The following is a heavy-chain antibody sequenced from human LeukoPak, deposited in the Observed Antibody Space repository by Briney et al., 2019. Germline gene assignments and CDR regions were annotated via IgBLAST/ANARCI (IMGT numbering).Heavy chain of an antibody. Sequence: GGSLRLSCAASGFTFSSYWMHWVRQAPGKGLVWVSRINSDGSSTNYADSVKGRFTISRDNAKNTPYLQMNSLRGEDTAVYYCAPLGSYYRNWGQGTLVTVSS. V-gene: IGHV3-74*01. D-gene: IGHD3-10*01. CDR2: INSDGSST. CDR3: APLGSYYRN. J-gene: IGHJ4*02. CDR1: GFTFSSYW.